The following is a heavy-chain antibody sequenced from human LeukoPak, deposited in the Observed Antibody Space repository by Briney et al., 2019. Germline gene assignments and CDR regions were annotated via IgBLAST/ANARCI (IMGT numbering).Heavy chain of an antibody. D-gene: IGHD1-14*01. V-gene: IGHV3-13*01. Sequence: PGGSLRLSCVASGFTFSSYDMHWVRQATGKGLEWISAIDPVGNTWYSDSVKGRFTISRENAKSSLFLQMNSLRAADTAVYYCVREPSYTGTWWYPDLWGRGTLVTVSS. CDR1: GFTFSSYD. CDR3: VREPSYTGTWWYPDL. CDR2: IDPVGNT. J-gene: IGHJ2*01.